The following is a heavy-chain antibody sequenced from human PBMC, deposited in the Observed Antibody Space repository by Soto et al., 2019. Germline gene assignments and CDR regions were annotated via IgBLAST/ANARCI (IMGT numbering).Heavy chain of an antibody. CDR2: ISSSYYI. D-gene: IGHD2-21*02. V-gene: IGHV3-21*01. CDR3: ARGDVVVLTATSNFDY. J-gene: IGHJ4*02. Sequence: EVQLVESGGGLVKPGGSLRLSCAASGFTFSSYTMKWVRQAPGKGLEWVASISSSYYIKYADSVKGRFTISRDNAKNSLYLQMNSLMAEDTAVYYCARGDVVVLTATSNFDYWGQGTLVTVSS. CDR1: GFTFSSYT.